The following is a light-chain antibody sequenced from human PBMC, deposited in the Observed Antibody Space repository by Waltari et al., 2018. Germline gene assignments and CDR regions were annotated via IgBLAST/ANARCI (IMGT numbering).Light chain of an antibody. Sequence: QSALTQPASVSGSPGQPITISCTGTSSDFVSWYQRYPGKAPKLLIFDVSNRPSGVSDRFAGSKSADMASLTISGLRPEDEADYYCSSFTGGSNVLFGGGTKLTVL. CDR1: SSDFV. CDR3: SSFTGGSNVL. J-gene: IGLJ2*01. V-gene: IGLV2-14*03. CDR2: DVS.